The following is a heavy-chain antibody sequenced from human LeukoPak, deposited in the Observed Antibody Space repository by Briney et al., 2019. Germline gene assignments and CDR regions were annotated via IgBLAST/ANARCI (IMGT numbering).Heavy chain of an antibody. V-gene: IGHV3-21*01. CDR1: GFTFSSYS. D-gene: IGHD1-26*01. Sequence: GGSLRLSXAASGFTFSSYSMNWVRQAPGKGLEWVSSISSSSSYIYYADSVKGRFTISRDNAKNSLYLQMNSLRAEDTAVYYCARDRDGRDFDYWGQGTLVTVSS. CDR2: ISSSSSYI. CDR3: ARDRDGRDFDY. J-gene: IGHJ4*02.